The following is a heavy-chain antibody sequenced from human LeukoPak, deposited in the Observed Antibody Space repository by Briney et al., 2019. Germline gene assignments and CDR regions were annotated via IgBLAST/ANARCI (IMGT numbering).Heavy chain of an antibody. CDR3: AKPGDPGYSSGWSSFDY. CDR1: GFTFSSYA. CDR2: ISGSGGST. V-gene: IGHV3-23*01. Sequence: GSLRLSCAASGFTFSSYAMSWVRQAPGKGLEWVSAISGSGGSTYYADSVKGRFTISRDNSKNTLYLQMNSLRAEDTAVYYCAKPGDPGYSSGWSSFDYWGQGTLVTVSS. D-gene: IGHD6-19*01. J-gene: IGHJ4*02.